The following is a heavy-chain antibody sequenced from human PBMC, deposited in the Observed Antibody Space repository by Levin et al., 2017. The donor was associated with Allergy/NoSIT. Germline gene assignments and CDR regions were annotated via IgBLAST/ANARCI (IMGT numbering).Heavy chain of an antibody. J-gene: IGHJ5*02. V-gene: IGHV4-34*01. CDR2: INHSGST. CDR3: ARWDSSGWNWFDP. CDR1: GGSFSGYY. D-gene: IGHD6-19*01. Sequence: SQTLSLTCAVYGGSFSGYYWSWIRQPPGKGLEWIGEINHSGSTNYNPSLKSRVTISVDTSKNQFSLKLSSVTAADTAVYYCARWDSSGWNWFDPWGQGTLVTVSS.